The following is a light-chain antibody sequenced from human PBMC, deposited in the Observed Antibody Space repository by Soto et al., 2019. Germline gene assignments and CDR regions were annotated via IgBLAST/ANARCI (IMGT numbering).Light chain of an antibody. CDR2: GAS. CDR3: QQYNNWPWT. V-gene: IGKV3-15*01. J-gene: IGKJ1*01. Sequence: EIVMTQSPATLSVSPGERATLSFRASQSVSSNLAWYQQKPGQAPRLLIYGASTRATGIPARFSGSGSGTEFTLTISSLQSEDFAVYYCQQYNNWPWTFGQGTKVDIK. CDR1: QSVSSN.